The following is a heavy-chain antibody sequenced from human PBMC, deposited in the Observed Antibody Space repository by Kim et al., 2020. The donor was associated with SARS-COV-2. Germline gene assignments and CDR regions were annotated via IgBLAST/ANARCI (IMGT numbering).Heavy chain of an antibody. V-gene: IGHV4-31*03. J-gene: IGHJ6*02. CDR3: ARNPRILTGYYPYYYYGMDV. CDR1: GGSISSGGYY. D-gene: IGHD3-9*01. CDR2: IYYSGST. Sequence: SETLSLTCTVSGGSISSGGYYWSWIRQHPGKGLEWIGYIYYSGSTYYNPSLKSRVTISVDTSKNQFSLKLSSVTAADTAVYYCARNPRILTGYYPYYYYGMDVWGQGTTVTVSS.